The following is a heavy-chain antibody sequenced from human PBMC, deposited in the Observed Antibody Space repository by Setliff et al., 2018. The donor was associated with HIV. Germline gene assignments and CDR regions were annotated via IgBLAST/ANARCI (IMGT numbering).Heavy chain of an antibody. CDR1: GGSISSSSSY. Sequence: SETLSLTCIVSGGSISSSSSYWGWIRQPPGKGLEWIGNIYYSGSTYYNPSLKSRVTISIDTSKNQFSLQLTSVTAADTAVYYCVNPSGAMGDFDSWGQGTLVTVSS. J-gene: IGHJ4*02. D-gene: IGHD3-16*01. CDR3: VNPSGAMGDFDS. CDR2: IYYSGST. V-gene: IGHV4-39*01.